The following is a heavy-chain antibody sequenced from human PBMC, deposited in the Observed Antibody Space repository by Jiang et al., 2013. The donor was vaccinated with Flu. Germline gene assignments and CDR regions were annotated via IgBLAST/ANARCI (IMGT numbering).Heavy chain of an antibody. CDR2: ISSDGSIT. CDR3: ARARTTFYYDSSGGY. J-gene: IGHJ4*02. Sequence: VQLVESGGGLVQPGGSLRLSCAASGFTFSSYWMHWVRQAPGKGLVWVSRISSDGSITSHADSVKGRFTISRDNAKNTLYLQMNSLRAEDTAVYYCARARTTFYYDSSGGYWGQGTLVTVSS. D-gene: IGHD3-22*01. CDR1: GFTFSSYW. V-gene: IGHV3-74*01.